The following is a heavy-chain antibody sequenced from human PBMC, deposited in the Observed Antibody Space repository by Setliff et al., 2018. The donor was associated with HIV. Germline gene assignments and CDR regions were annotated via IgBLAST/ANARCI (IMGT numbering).Heavy chain of an antibody. V-gene: IGHV3-48*01. CDR1: GFTFSSYS. CDR2: ISSSSSTI. CDR3: ARAIFGVVDVSYYYMDV. J-gene: IGHJ6*03. Sequence: PGGSLRLSCAASGFTFSSYSMNWVRQAPGKGLEWVSYISSSSSTIYYADSVRGRFTISRDNAKNSLFLQMNSLRAEDTAVYYCARAIFGVVDVSYYYMDVWGRGTTVTVSS. D-gene: IGHD3-3*01.